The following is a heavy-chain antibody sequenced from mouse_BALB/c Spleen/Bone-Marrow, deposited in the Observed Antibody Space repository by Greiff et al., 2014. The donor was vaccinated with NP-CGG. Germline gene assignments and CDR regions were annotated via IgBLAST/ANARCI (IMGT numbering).Heavy chain of an antibody. CDR3: ARNYGYDGGYYAMDY. Sequence: QVQLKESGAELAKPGASVKMSCKASGYNFISYWMHWVKQRPGQGLEWIGYINPSTGYTEYNQKFKDKATLTADKSSSKAYMQLSSLTSEDSAVYYCARNYGYDGGYYAMDYWGQGTSVTVSS. V-gene: IGHV1-7*01. CDR1: GYNFISYW. D-gene: IGHD2-2*01. CDR2: INPSTGYT. J-gene: IGHJ4*01.